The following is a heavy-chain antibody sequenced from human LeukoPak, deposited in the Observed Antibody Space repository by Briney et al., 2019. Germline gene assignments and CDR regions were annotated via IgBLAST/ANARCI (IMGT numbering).Heavy chain of an antibody. CDR3: AREGGDCSSTSCRWY. Sequence: PSETLSLTCTVSGGSISNYYWSWLRRPPGKGLEWIGYIYYSGSTYYNPSLKSRVTISVDTSKNQFSLKLSSVTAADTAVYYCAREGGDCSSTSCRWYWGQGTLVTVSS. V-gene: IGHV4-59*12. CDR2: IYYSGST. J-gene: IGHJ4*02. D-gene: IGHD2-2*01. CDR1: GGSISNYY.